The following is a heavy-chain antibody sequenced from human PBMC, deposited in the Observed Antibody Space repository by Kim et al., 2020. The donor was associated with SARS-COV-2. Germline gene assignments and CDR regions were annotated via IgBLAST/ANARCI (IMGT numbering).Heavy chain of an antibody. D-gene: IGHD3-22*01. CDR3: ARAIKGVVVTHYWYFDL. Sequence: VKGRFTISRDNAKNSLYLQMNSLRAEGTALYYCARAIKGVVVTHYWYFDLWGRGTLVTVSS. J-gene: IGHJ2*01. V-gene: IGHV3-20*03.